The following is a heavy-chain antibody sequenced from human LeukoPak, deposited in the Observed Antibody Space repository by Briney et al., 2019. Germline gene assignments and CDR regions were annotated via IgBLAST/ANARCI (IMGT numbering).Heavy chain of an antibody. CDR2: IYPGDSDT. J-gene: IGHJ5*02. CDR1: GYSFTSYW. D-gene: IGHD1-26*01. Sequence: GESLKISCKGSGYSFTSYWIGWVRQMPGKGLEWMGIIYPGDSDTRYSPSFQGQVTISAVKSISTAYLQWSSLKASDTAMYYCARSGLRATEWFDPWGQGTLVTVSS. V-gene: IGHV5-51*01. CDR3: ARSGLRATEWFDP.